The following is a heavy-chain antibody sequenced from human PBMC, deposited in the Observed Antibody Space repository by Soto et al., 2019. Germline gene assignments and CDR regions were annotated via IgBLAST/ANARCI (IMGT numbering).Heavy chain of an antibody. CDR3: VRGFKWRDLDY. CDR1: GYTFIDYF. J-gene: IGHJ4*02. D-gene: IGHD1-26*01. Sequence: ASVEVSCKASGYTFIDYFIQWVRQAPGQGLEWMGWINPSSGETTYAQKFQGRVTMTRNTSISTAYMDLITLRSDDTAIYYCVRGFKWRDLDYWGQGTPVTVSS. CDR2: INPSSGET. V-gene: IGHV1-2*02.